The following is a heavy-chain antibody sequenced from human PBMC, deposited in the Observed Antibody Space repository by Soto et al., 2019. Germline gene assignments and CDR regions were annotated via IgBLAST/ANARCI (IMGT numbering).Heavy chain of an antibody. CDR3: ARSDESSSWSLLPFWFFDL. J-gene: IGHJ2*01. CDR1: GGSFSGYY. V-gene: IGHV4-34*01. D-gene: IGHD6-13*01. CDR2: INHSGST. Sequence: SETLSLTCAVYGGSFSGYYWSWIRQPPGKGLEWIGEINHSGSTNYNPSLKSRVTISVDTSKNQFSLKLSSVTAADTAVYYCARSDESSSWSLLPFWFFDLWGRGTLVTASS.